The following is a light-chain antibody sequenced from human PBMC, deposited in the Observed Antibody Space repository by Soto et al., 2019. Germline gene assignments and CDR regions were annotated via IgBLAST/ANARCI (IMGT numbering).Light chain of an antibody. CDR3: QGYKSPPFT. V-gene: IGKV1-27*01. CDR1: RAINDY. Sequence: DIQMTQFPSSLSASVGDRVTITCRASRAINDYVAWYQQKPGKSPNLLLFAASSLESGVPSRFSGSGSGTEFTLTISSLQPEDVATYYCQGYKSPPFTFSPGTKVEMK. J-gene: IGKJ3*01. CDR2: AAS.